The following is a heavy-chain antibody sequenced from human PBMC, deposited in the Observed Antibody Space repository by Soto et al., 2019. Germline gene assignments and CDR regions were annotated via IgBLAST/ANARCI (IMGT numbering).Heavy chain of an antibody. D-gene: IGHD1-1*01. CDR1: GYTFTSYD. V-gene: IGHV1-8*01. CDR2: MNPNTGNS. CDR3: ARRAETNGWNGFGADKYYFDF. Sequence: ASVKVSCQASGYTFTSYDIYWVRQATGQGLEWMGWMNPNTGNSAYAQKFQGRVTVTSDTSINTVHMELNSLRFEDTAVYYCARRAETNGWNGFGADKYYFDFWGQGTLVTVSS. J-gene: IGHJ4*02.